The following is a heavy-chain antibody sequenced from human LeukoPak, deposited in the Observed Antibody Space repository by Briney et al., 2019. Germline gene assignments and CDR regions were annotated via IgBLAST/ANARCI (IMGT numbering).Heavy chain of an antibody. Sequence: PGGSLRLSCSASGFIFSSYSMHWVRQAPGKGLEYISAISGNGGITYYADSVKGRFTISRDNSKNTLFLQMSGLRAEDTAVYYCVAYCSTINCPDYWGQGTLVTVSS. CDR2: ISGNGGIT. J-gene: IGHJ4*02. CDR1: GFIFSSYS. V-gene: IGHV3-64D*09. D-gene: IGHD2-2*01. CDR3: VAYCSTINCPDY.